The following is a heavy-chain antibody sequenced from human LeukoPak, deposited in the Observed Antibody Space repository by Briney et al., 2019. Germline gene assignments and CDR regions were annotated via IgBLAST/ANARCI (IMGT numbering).Heavy chain of an antibody. V-gene: IGHV1-2*02. J-gene: IGHJ4*02. CDR1: RYTFTGYY. Sequence: ASVKVSCNASRYTFTGYYMHWVRQAPGQGLEWMGWINPNSGGTNYAQKFQGRVTMTRDTSISTAYMELSRLRSDDTAVYYCARVNYYDSSGYYADFDYWGQGTLVTVSS. CDR2: INPNSGGT. CDR3: ARVNYYDSSGYYADFDY. D-gene: IGHD3-22*01.